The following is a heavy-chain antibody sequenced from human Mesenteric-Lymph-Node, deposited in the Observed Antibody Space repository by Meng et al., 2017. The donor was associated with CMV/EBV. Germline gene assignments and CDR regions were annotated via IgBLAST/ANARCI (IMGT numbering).Heavy chain of an antibody. J-gene: IGHJ4*02. D-gene: IGHD2-15*01. CDR2: INPNNGGT. CDR3: ARVSPTIAAQYYFDY. Sequence: ASVKVSCKTSGYTFSGNDIHWVRQAPGQGLEWMGWINPNNGGTNYAQKFQGRVTMTRDTSITTVYMEMTSLRSDDTAVYYCARVSPTIAAQYYFDYWGQGTLVTVSS. V-gene: IGHV1-2*02. CDR1: GYTFSGND.